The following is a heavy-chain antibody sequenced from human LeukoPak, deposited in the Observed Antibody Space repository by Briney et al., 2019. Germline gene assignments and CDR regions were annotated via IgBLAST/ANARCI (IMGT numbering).Heavy chain of an antibody. D-gene: IGHD6-19*01. CDR3: ARGSSGWYNYYYYYGMDV. CDR2: INPNSGGT. J-gene: IGHJ6*02. Sequence: GASVKVSCKASGYTFTGYYMHWVRQAPGQGLEWMGWINPNSGGTNYAQKFQGRVTMTRDTSISTAYMELSRLRSDDTAVYYCARGSSGWYNYYYYYGMDVWGQGTTVTVSS. CDR1: GYTFTGYY. V-gene: IGHV1-2*02.